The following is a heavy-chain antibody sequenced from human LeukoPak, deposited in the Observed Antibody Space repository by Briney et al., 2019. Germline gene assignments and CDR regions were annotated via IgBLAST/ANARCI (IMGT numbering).Heavy chain of an antibody. CDR3: AIERPGGISAFDV. J-gene: IGHJ3*01. V-gene: IGHV4-39*07. CDR2: IFYTGST. Sequence: SETLSLTCTVSGGSISSSSYYWDWIRQPPGKGLEWIGNIFYTGSTYYNSSLQGRVTISLDTSKNQFSLNLNSVTAADTAVYYCAIERPGGISAFDVWGQGTMVTVSS. CDR1: GGSISSSSYY.